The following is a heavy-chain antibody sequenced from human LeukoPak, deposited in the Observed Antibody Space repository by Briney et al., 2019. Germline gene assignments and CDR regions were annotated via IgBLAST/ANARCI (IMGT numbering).Heavy chain of an antibody. V-gene: IGHV4-34*01. CDR1: GGSFSGYY. CDR3: ARGLVVPAATSWENWFDP. CDR2: INHSGST. J-gene: IGHJ5*02. D-gene: IGHD2-2*01. Sequence: SETLSLTCAVYGGSFSGYYWSWIRQPPGKGLEWIGEINHSGSTNYNPSLKSRVTISVDTSKNQFSLKLSSVTAADTAVYYCARGLVVPAATSWENWFDPWGQGTLVTVSS.